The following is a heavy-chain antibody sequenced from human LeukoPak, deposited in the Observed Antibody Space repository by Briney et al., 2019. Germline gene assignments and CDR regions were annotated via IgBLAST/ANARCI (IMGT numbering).Heavy chain of an antibody. D-gene: IGHD6-13*01. Sequence: GALRLSCRASRFSFSDYDMHWVRQAPGKGLEWVAVISTDGRDKHHAESVKGRFTISRDNSKNTLYQQMNSLRPEDTAVYYCAKDKARAADYYFDYWGHGTLVTVSS. CDR1: RFSFSDYD. J-gene: IGHJ4*01. CDR3: AKDKARAADYYFDY. V-gene: IGHV3-30*18. CDR2: ISTDGRDK.